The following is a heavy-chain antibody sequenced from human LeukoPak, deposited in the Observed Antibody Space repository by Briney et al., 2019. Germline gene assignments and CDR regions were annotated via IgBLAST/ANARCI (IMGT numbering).Heavy chain of an antibody. CDR3: AKDLGSWADY. CDR2: ISYDGSYK. Sequence: PGGSLRLSCAASGFTFSSYSMNWVRQAPGKGLEWVALISYDGSYKYYADSVKGRFTISRDNSKNTLYLQMNSLRAEDTAVYYCAKDLGSWADYWGQGTLVTVSS. CDR1: GFTFSSYS. D-gene: IGHD6-13*01. V-gene: IGHV3-30*18. J-gene: IGHJ4*02.